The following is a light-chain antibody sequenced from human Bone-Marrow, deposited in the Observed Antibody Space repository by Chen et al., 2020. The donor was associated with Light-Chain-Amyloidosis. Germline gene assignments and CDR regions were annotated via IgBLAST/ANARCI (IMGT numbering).Light chain of an antibody. CDR1: ISNIGAGYD. J-gene: IGLJ3*02. V-gene: IGLV1-40*01. CDR2: GDG. CDR3: QSYDTTLSGSV. Sequence: QSLLTQPPSVSGAPGPRVTIACPGTISNIGAGYDVHWYQQIPGTAPKLLIYGDGNRPSGVPNRFSASKSGTSASLAITGLQAEDEADYYCQSYDTTLSGSVFGGGTKLTVL.